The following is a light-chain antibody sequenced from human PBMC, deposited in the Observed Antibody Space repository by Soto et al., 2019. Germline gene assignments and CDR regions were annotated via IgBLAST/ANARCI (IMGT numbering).Light chain of an antibody. CDR3: HQYYTWPYT. CDR1: QSVGRN. V-gene: IGKV3-15*01. CDR2: GAS. Sequence: DIVMTQSPATLSVSPGETAALSCRAGQSVGRNFAWYQQKPDQAPRLLIYGASTRATDIPARFRGSGSGTAFTLTISSLQYGDFAISYCHQYYTWPYTFGQGTKLEIK. J-gene: IGKJ2*01.